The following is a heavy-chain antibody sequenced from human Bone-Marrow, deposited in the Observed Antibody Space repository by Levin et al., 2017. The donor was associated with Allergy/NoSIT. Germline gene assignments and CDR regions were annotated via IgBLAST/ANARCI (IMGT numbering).Heavy chain of an antibody. CDR1: GGSMSGYH. CDR2: IYYSGST. CDR3: ARDRTPKYYSGAFDV. J-gene: IGHJ3*01. V-gene: IGHV4-59*01. D-gene: IGHD3-10*01. Sequence: PSETLSLTCNVSGGSMSGYHWSWIRQPPGKALEWIGYIYYSGSTSYNPSLKPRVTISVDTSTKQFSLKLNSVTAADTAVYYCARDRTPKYYSGAFDVWGQGTMVTVSS.